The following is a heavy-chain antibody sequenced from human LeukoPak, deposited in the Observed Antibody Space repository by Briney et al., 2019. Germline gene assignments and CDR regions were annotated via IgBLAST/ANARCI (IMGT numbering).Heavy chain of an antibody. D-gene: IGHD5-12*01. CDR3: ARGDYDNYYYGMDV. V-gene: IGHV4-59*01. CDR1: GGSISSYY. J-gene: IGHJ6*02. CDR2: IYYSGST. Sequence: SETLFLTCTVSGGSISSYYWSWIRQPPGKGLEWIGYIYYSGSTNYNPSLKSRVTISVDTSKNQFSLKLSSVTAADTAVYYCARGDYDNYYYGMDVWGQGTTVTVSS.